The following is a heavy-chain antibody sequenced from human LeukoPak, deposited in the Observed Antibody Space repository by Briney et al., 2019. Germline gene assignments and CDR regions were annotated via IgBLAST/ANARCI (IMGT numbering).Heavy chain of an antibody. D-gene: IGHD2-15*01. V-gene: IGHV4-34*01. CDR1: GGSFSGYY. Sequence: PSETLSLTCAVYGGSFSGYYWSWLRQPPGKGLEWVGEINHSGSTNYNPSLKSRVTISVDTSKNQFSLKLSSVTAADTAVYYCARGKYCSGGSCLDYWGQGTLVTVSS. J-gene: IGHJ4*02. CDR2: INHSGST. CDR3: ARGKYCSGGSCLDY.